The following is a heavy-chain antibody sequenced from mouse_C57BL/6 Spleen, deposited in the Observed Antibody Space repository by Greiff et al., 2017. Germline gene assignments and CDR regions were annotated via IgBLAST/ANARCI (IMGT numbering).Heavy chain of an antibody. J-gene: IGHJ1*03. D-gene: IGHD2-10*01. CDR3: ARTSLLPSYWYFDV. Sequence: VQLQESGPGLVQPSPSLSISCTVSGFSFTSYGVHWVRQSPGKGLEWLGVIWRGGSTDYNAAFISRLNISKDNTKSQVFFKMNSLQANDTAIYYWARTSLLPSYWYFDVWGTGTTVTVSS. CDR2: IWRGGST. CDR1: GFSFTSYG. V-gene: IGHV2-2*02.